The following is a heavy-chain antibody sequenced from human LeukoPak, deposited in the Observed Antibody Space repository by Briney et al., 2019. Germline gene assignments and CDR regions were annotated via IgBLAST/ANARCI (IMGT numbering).Heavy chain of an antibody. Sequence: PSETLSLTCTVSGGSISSGGYYWSWIRQHPGKGLEWIGYIYYSGSTYYNPSLKSRVTVSVDTSKNQFSLKLSSVTAADTAVYYCARVVAYYYDSSGPLYYSGYWGQGTLVTVSS. J-gene: IGHJ4*02. D-gene: IGHD3-22*01. CDR2: IYYSGST. CDR1: GGSISSGGYY. CDR3: ARVVAYYYDSSGPLYYSGY. V-gene: IGHV4-31*03.